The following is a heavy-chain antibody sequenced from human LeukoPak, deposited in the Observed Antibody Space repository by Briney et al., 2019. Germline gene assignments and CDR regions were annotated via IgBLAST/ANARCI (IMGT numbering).Heavy chain of an antibody. J-gene: IGHJ5*02. Sequence: PSETLSLTCAASGGSISSSNWWSWVRQPPGKGLEWIGEIYHSGSTNYNPSLKSRVTISVDKSKSQFSLKLSSVTAADTAVYYCASFTYYYGSGSSREYDPWGQGTLVTVSS. CDR1: GGSISSSNW. CDR2: IYHSGST. V-gene: IGHV4-4*02. CDR3: ASFTYYYGSGSSREYDP. D-gene: IGHD3-10*01.